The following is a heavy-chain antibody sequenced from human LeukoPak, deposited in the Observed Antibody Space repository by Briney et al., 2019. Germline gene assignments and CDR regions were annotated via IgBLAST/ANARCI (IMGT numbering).Heavy chain of an antibody. D-gene: IGHD2-2*02. Sequence: GGSLRLSCAASGFTFSSYAMSWVRQAPGKGLVWVSRINSDGSSTSYADSVKGRFTISRDNAKNTLYLQMNSLRAEDTAVYYCARDTAAIGYYYYAMDVWGQGTTVTVSS. CDR1: GFTFSSYA. CDR2: INSDGSST. V-gene: IGHV3-74*01. CDR3: ARDTAAIGYYYYAMDV. J-gene: IGHJ6*02.